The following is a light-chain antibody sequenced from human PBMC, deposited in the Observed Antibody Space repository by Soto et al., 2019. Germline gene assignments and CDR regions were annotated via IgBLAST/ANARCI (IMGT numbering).Light chain of an antibody. V-gene: IGKV1-27*01. CDR3: PKYPNAPA. Sequence: DIQMTQSPSSMSASVGDRVTITCRARQGISNYLAWYQQLPGKVPKLLISAASTLQSPFASRFTGSGSGTDFTLTISNLQADDVATYYCPKYPNAPAFGGGTKVEIK. CDR1: QGISNY. CDR2: AAS. J-gene: IGKJ4*01.